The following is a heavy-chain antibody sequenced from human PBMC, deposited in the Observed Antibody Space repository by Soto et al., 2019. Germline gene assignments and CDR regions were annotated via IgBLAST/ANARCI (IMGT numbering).Heavy chain of an antibody. J-gene: IGHJ4*02. V-gene: IGHV3-33*01. CDR1: GFTFSSYG. CDR2: IWYDGSNK. CDR3: AREVSYYYDSSGYLSHYFDY. Sequence: GGSLRLSCAASGFTFSSYGMHWVRQAPGKGLEWVAVIWYDGSNKYYADSVKGRFTISRDNSKNTLYLQMNSLRAEDTAGYYCAREVSYYYDSSGYLSHYFDYWGQGTLVTVSS. D-gene: IGHD3-22*01.